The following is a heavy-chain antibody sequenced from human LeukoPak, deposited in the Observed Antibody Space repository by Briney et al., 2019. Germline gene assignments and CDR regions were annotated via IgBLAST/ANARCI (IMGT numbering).Heavy chain of an antibody. V-gene: IGHV3-7*01. J-gene: IGHJ4*02. D-gene: IGHD3-3*01. CDR1: GFTFSSYW. CDR3: ATSHYDFWSGYYGDY. CDR2: IKQDGSEK. Sequence: GGSLRLSCAASGFTFSSYWMSWVRQAPGKGLEWVANIKQDGSEKYYVDSVKGRFTISRDNAKNSLYLQMNSLRAEDTAVYYCATSHYDFWSGYYGDYWGQGTLVTVSS.